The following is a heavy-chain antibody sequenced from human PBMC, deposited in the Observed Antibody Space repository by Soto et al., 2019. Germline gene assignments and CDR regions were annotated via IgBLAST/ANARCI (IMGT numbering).Heavy chain of an antibody. V-gene: IGHV3-23*01. CDR3: ANGYSYGPFDP. J-gene: IGHJ5*02. D-gene: IGHD5-18*01. CDR1: GFTFSSYA. CDR2: ISGSGDST. Sequence: EEQLLESGGGLVQLGKSLRLSCAASGFTFSSYAMSWVRQTPGKGLQWVSAISGSGDSTFYADSVKGRFTISRDNSKNTLYLQMNSLRAEDTAVYYCANGYSYGPFDPWGQGTLVTVSS.